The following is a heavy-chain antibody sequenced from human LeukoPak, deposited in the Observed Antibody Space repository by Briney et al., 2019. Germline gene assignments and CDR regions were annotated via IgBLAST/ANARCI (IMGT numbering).Heavy chain of an antibody. J-gene: IGHJ6*03. D-gene: IGHD4-17*01. V-gene: IGHV1-46*01. CDR1: GYTFTSYY. CDR2: INPSGGST. Sequence: ASVKVSCKASGYTFTSYYMHWVRQAPGQGLEWMGIINPSGGSTSYAQKFRGRVTMTRDMSTSTVYMELSSLRSEDTAVYYCAREGYTYGDPAHYYYYYMDVWGKGTTVTVSS. CDR3: AREGYTYGDPAHYYYYYMDV.